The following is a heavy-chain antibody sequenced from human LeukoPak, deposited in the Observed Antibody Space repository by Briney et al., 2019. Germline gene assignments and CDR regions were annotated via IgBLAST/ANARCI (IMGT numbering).Heavy chain of an antibody. J-gene: IGHJ4*02. V-gene: IGHV3-9*01. Sequence: SLRLSCAASGFTFDDYAMHWARQAPGKGLEWVSGISWNSGSIGYADSVKGRFTISRDNAKNSLYLQMNSLRAEDTALYYCAKDPYGDSPWYYFDYWGQGTLVTVSS. D-gene: IGHD4-17*01. CDR3: AKDPYGDSPWYYFDY. CDR2: ISWNSGSI. CDR1: GFTFDDYA.